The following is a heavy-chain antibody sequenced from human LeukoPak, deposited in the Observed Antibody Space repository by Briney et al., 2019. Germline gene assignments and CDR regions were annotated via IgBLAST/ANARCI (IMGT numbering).Heavy chain of an antibody. D-gene: IGHD1-26*01. CDR1: GGSFSGYY. CDR3: ARAAYSGSYHSDY. CDR2: ISHSGST. J-gene: IGHJ4*02. V-gene: IGHV4-34*01. Sequence: PETLSLTCAVYGGSFSGYYWSWIRQPPGKGLEWIGEISHSGSTNYNPSLKSRVTISVDTSKNQFSLKLSSVTAADTAVYYCARAAYSGSYHSDYWGQGTLVTVSS.